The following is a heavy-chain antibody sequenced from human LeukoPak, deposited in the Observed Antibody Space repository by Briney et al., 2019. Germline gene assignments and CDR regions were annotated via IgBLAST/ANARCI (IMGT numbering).Heavy chain of an antibody. CDR3: AKDLVITFGGVIVPFDS. CDR1: GFTFSSYG. J-gene: IGHJ4*02. V-gene: IGHV3-23*01. D-gene: IGHD3-16*02. CDR2: ISGSGGTT. Sequence: GGSLRLSCAASGFTFSSYGMSWVRQAPGKGLQWVSAISGSGGTTYYADSVKGRFTIPRDNSKNTLYVQMNSLRADDTAVYYCAKDLVITFGGVIVPFDSWGQGTLVTVSS.